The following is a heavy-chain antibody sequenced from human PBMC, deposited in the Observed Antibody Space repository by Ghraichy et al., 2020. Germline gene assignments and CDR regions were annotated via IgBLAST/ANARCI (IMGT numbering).Heavy chain of an antibody. D-gene: IGHD2-2*01. Sequence: SETLSLTCTVSGGSISSYYWSWIRQPPGKGLEWIGYIYYSGSTNYNPSLKSRVTISVDTSKNQFSLKLSSVTAADTAVYYCARDSVCSSTSCYARSGGMDVWGQGTTVTVS. CDR2: IYYSGST. CDR1: GGSISSYY. CDR3: ARDSVCSSTSCYARSGGMDV. V-gene: IGHV4-59*01. J-gene: IGHJ6*02.